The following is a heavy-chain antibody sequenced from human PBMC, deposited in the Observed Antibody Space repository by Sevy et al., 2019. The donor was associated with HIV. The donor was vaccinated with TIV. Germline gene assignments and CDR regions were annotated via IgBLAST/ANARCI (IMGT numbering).Heavy chain of an antibody. V-gene: IGHV1-69*13. J-gene: IGHJ3*02. Sequence: ASVKVSCKASGGTFSSYAISWVRQAPGQGLEWMGGIIPIFGTANYAQKFQGRVTITADESTSTAYMELSSLRSEDTAVYYCAGYYYDSSGYYYGRGAFDIWGQGTMVTVSS. CDR2: IIPIFGTA. CDR1: GGTFSSYA. CDR3: AGYYYDSSGYYYGRGAFDI. D-gene: IGHD3-22*01.